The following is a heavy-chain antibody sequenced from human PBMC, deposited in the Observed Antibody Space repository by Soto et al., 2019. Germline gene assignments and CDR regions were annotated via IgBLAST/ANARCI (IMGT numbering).Heavy chain of an antibody. CDR2: IFPGDSDT. CDR3: VRPNFGALTHFDF. J-gene: IGHJ4*02. V-gene: IGHV5-51*01. Sequence: GESLKISCXAIGYTFTNCWIGWVRQTPGKGLEWMGIIFPGDSDTRYNPSFEGQVTVSADESISTAYLQWNTLKASDTAMYYCVRPNFGALTHFDFWGQGTLVTVSS. D-gene: IGHD3-16*01. CDR1: GYTFTNCW.